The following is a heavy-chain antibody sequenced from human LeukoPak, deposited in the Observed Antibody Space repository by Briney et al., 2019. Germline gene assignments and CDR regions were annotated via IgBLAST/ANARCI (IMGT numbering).Heavy chain of an antibody. D-gene: IGHD1-26*01. CDR3: AKKYSTGLDP. V-gene: IGHV3-21*04. J-gene: IGHJ5*02. Sequence: PGGSLRLSCAASGFTFSSYAMSWVRQAPGKGLEWVSSISSSSSYIYYADSVKGRFTISRDNAKNSLYLQMNSLRAEDTAVYYCAKKYSTGLDPWGQGTLVTVSS. CDR1: GFTFSSYA. CDR2: ISSSSSYI.